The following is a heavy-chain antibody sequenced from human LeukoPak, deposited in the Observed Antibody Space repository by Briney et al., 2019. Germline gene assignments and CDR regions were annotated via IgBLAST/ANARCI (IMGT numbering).Heavy chain of an antibody. V-gene: IGHV4-30-2*01. D-gene: IGHD2-15*01. J-gene: IGHJ6*03. CDR1: GASISSGSYY. CDR2: IYHSGST. CDR3: ARGGPATDYYYMDV. Sequence: PSQTLSLTCTVSGASISSGSYYWSWIRQPPGKGLEWIGYIYHSGSTYYNPSLKSRVTISVDRSKNQFSLKLSSVTAADTAVYYCARGGPATDYYYMDVWGKGTTVTVSS.